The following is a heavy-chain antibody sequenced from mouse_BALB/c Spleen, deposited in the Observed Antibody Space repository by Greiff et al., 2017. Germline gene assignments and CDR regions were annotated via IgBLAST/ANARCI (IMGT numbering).Heavy chain of an antibody. V-gene: IGHV5-17*02. CDR3: ARDYPMDY. CDR1: GFTFSSFG. J-gene: IGHJ4*01. CDR2: ISSGSSTI. Sequence: EVKLQESGGGLVQPGGSRKLSCAASGFTFSSFGMHWVRQAPEKGLEWVAYISSGSSTIYYADTVKGRFTISRDNPKNTLFLQMTSLRSEDTAMYYCARDYPMDYWGQGTSVTVSS.